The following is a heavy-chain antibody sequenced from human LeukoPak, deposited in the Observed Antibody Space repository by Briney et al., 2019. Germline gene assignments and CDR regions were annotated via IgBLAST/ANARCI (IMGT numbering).Heavy chain of an antibody. J-gene: IGHJ4*02. CDR1: GGSFSGYY. D-gene: IGHD6-19*01. Sequence: SETLSLTCAVYGGSFSGYYWSWIRQPPGKGLEWIGEIDHSGSTNYNPSLKSRVTISVDTSKNQFSLKLSSVTAADTAVYYCARVDMAVAGTVYWGQGTLVTVSS. CDR3: ARVDMAVAGTVY. V-gene: IGHV4-34*01. CDR2: IDHSGST.